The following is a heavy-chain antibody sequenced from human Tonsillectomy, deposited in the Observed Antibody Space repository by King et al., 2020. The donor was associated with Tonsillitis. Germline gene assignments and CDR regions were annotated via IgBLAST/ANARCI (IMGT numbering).Heavy chain of an antibody. D-gene: IGHD2-15*01. CDR2: INPNSGGT. Sequence: QLVQSGAEVKKPGASVMVSCKASEYTFAGYYIHWGRQAPGQGLEWMGWINPNSGGTSYAQKFQGRVTMTRDTYISTAYMELSRLRSDDTAVYYCAGEDYYCSGGSCYPGSLDYWGQGTLVTVSS. CDR3: AGEDYYCSGGSCYPGSLDY. J-gene: IGHJ4*02. CDR1: EYTFAGYY. V-gene: IGHV1-2*02.